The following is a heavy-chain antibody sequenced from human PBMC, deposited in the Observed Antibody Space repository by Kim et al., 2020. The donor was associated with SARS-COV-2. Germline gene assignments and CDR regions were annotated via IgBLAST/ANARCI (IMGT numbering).Heavy chain of an antibody. J-gene: IGHJ4*02. CDR2: INHSGST. Sequence: SETLSLTCAVYGGSFSGYYWSWIRQPPGKGLEWIGEINHSGSTNYNPSLKSRVTISVDTSKNQFSLKLSSVTAADTAVYYCARRAGVVPAAYFDYWGQGTLVTVSS. V-gene: IGHV4-34*01. D-gene: IGHD2-2*01. CDR3: ARRAGVVPAAYFDY. CDR1: GGSFSGYY.